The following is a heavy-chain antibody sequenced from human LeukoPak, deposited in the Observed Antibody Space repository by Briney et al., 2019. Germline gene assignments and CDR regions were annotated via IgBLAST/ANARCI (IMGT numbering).Heavy chain of an antibody. CDR1: GFTFSKDD. CDR2: IGVTGDT. J-gene: IGHJ2*01. Sequence: ARCLRLACAAAGFTFSKDDFHWVSPAAGKVMEWDAAIGVTGDTYYADSVKGRFTISREDAVNSLYLQMRSLGAGDTALYYCTKEFCGSRAACAGGSYYDFWGRGALVTVSS. CDR3: TKEFCGSRAACAGGSYYDF. V-gene: IGHV3-13*04. D-gene: IGHD2-15*01.